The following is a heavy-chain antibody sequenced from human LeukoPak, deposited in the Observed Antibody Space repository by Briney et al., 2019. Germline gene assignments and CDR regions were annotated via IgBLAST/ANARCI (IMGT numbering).Heavy chain of an antibody. CDR2: IYYSGST. CDR1: GGSISSSSYY. J-gene: IGHJ4*02. V-gene: IGHV4-39*07. D-gene: IGHD3-10*01. Sequence: PSETLSLTCTVSGGSISSSSYYWGWIRQPPGTGLEWIGSIYYSGSTYYNPSLKSRVTISVDTSKNQFSLKLSSVTAADTAVYYCARELNYYGSGSRHFDYWGQGTLVNVSP. CDR3: ARELNYYGSGSRHFDY.